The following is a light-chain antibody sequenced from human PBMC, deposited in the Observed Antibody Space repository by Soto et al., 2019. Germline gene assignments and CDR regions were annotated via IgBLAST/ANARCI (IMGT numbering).Light chain of an antibody. Sequence: QSALTQPPSASGTPGQRVTISCSGSSSNIGSNTVNWYQQLPGTAPKLLIYSNNQRPSGVPDRFSGSKSGTSASLAISGLQSEDEADYYCAAWDDSLNALVFGGGT. V-gene: IGLV1-44*01. CDR2: SNN. J-gene: IGLJ2*01. CDR3: AAWDDSLNALV. CDR1: SSNIGSNT.